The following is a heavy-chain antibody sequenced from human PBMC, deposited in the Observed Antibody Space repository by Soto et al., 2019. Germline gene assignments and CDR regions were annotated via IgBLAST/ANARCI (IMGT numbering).Heavy chain of an antibody. CDR3: GGGLSWNFRAGTYYYYGMDV. J-gene: IGHJ6*02. D-gene: IGHD1-7*01. Sequence: QVQLQQWGAGLLKPSETLSLTCAVYGGSFSGYYWSWIRQPPGKGLEWIGEINHSGSTNYNPSLKRRVTISVGTAKNPFFLKLSFGTAAETAVYYWGGGLSWNFRAGTYYYYGMDVWGQGTTVTVSS. CDR2: INHSGST. V-gene: IGHV4-34*01. CDR1: GGSFSGYY.